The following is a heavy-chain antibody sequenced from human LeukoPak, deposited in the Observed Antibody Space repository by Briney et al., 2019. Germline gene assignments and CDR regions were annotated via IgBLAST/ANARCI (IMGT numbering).Heavy chain of an antibody. D-gene: IGHD3-22*01. V-gene: IGHV1-18*01. CDR3: ARDYYDSSGYSVRWYFDY. CDR1: GYTFTTYG. J-gene: IGHJ4*02. Sequence: ASVKVSCKASGYTFTTYGISWVRQAPGQGLEWMGWISAYNGNTNYAQKLQGRVTMTTDTSTSTAYMELRSLRSDDTAVYYCARDYYDSSGYSVRWYFDYWGQGTLVTVSS. CDR2: ISAYNGNT.